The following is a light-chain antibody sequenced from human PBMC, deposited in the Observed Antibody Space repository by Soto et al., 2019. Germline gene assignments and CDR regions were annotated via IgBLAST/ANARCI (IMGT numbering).Light chain of an antibody. CDR1: SSDIGDNNY. V-gene: IGLV2-14*03. Sequence: QSALTQPASVSGSPGQSITISCTGTSSDIGDNNYVSWYQQHPGKAPKLMIYDVTNRPSGVSNRFSGSKSGNTASLTISGLQAEDEADYYCSSYTTSSTLFGGGTKVTVL. CDR2: DVT. CDR3: SSYTTSSTL. J-gene: IGLJ2*01.